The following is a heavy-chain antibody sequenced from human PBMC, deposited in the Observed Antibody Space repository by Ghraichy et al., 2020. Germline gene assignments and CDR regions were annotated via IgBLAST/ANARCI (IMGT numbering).Heavy chain of an antibody. CDR2: ITGSSGST. CDR3: AKRRYETYGNFDY. J-gene: IGHJ4*02. V-gene: IGHV3-23*01. D-gene: IGHD2-8*01. CDR1: GFTFSSYA. Sequence: GGSLRLSCAASGFTFSSYAMSWVRQAPGKRLEWVSAITGSSGSTNYADSVKGRFTISRDNSKNTLYLQMNSLRADDTALYYCAKRRYETYGNFDYWGQGTLVTVSS.